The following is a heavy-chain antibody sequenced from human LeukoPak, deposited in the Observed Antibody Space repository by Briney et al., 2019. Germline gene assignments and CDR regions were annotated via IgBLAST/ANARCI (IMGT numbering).Heavy chain of an antibody. Sequence: ASVKVSCKASGYTFTSYGISWVRQAPGQGLEWMGWINTNTGNPTYAQGFTGRFVFSLDTSVSTAYLQISSLKAEDTAVYYCARGYCSSTSCYFFDYWGQGTLVTVSS. D-gene: IGHD2-2*01. CDR1: GYTFTSYG. CDR3: ARGYCSSTSCYFFDY. J-gene: IGHJ4*02. CDR2: INTNTGNP. V-gene: IGHV7-4-1*02.